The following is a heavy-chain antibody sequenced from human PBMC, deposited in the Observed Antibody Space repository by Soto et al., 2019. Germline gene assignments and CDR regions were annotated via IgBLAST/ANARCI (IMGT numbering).Heavy chain of an antibody. Sequence: LSLTCTVSGGYTISGGYFWSWFRQHPGKGGECIGYIYYSVRTYYKPSLKSRVTISVDTSKNQFSLKLSSVTAADTAVYYCARDRAGWSGQYGMGAWGQGTMVTVSS. V-gene: IGHV4-31*03. J-gene: IGHJ6*02. CDR2: IYYSVRT. D-gene: IGHD3-3*01. CDR1: GGYTISGGYF. CDR3: ARDRAGWSGQYGMGA.